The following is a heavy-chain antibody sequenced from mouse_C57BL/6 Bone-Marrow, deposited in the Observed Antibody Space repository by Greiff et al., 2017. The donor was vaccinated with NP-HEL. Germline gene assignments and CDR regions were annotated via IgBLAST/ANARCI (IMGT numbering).Heavy chain of an antibody. Sequence: EVKLMESEGGLVQPGSSMKLSCTASGFTFSDYYMAWVRQVPEKGLEWVANINYDGSSTYYLDSLKSRFIISRDNAKNILYLQMSSLKSEDTATYYCAREAYYSNYADYWGQGTTLTVSS. CDR1: GFTFSDYY. CDR2: INYDGSST. J-gene: IGHJ2*01. V-gene: IGHV5-16*01. CDR3: AREAYYSNYADY. D-gene: IGHD2-5*01.